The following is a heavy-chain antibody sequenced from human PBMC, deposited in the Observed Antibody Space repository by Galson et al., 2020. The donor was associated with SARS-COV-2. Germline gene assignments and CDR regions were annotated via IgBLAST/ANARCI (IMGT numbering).Heavy chain of an antibody. V-gene: IGHV3-74*01. CDR1: GFTFNSHW. Sequence: GGSLRLSCAASGFTFNSHWMHWVRQAPGKGLVWVSRINSDGSSTSYADSVKGRFTISRDNAKNTLYLQMNSLRAEDAAVYYCARVDLWFGELVIGHFDYWGQGTLVTVSS. CDR3: ARVDLWFGELVIGHFDY. J-gene: IGHJ4*02. CDR2: INSDGSST. D-gene: IGHD3-10*01.